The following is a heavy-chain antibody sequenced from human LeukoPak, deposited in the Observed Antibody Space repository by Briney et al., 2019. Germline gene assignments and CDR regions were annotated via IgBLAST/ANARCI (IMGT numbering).Heavy chain of an antibody. CDR2: INPNSGGT. J-gene: IGHJ4*02. V-gene: IGHV1-2*02. CDR3: ARDFGIGLTAHYSGSYCPSY. CDR1: GYTFTGYY. Sequence: ASVKVSCKASGYTFTGYYMHWVRQAPGQGLEWMGWINPNSGGTNYAQKFQGRVTMTRDTSISTAYMELSRLRSDDTAVYYCARDFGIGLTAHYSGSYCPSYWGQGTLVTVSS. D-gene: IGHD1-26*01.